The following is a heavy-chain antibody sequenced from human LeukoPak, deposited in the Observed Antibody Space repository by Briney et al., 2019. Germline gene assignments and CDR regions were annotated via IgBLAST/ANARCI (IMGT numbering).Heavy chain of an antibody. CDR2: INHSGST. CDR3: ARLVLNCSSTSCYGYGLDY. J-gene: IGHJ4*02. V-gene: IGHV4-34*01. Sequence: SETLSLTCAVYGGSFSGYYWSWIRQPPGKGLEWIGEINHSGSTNYNPSLKSRVTISVDTSKNQFSLKLSSVTAADTAVYYCARLVLNCSSTSCYGYGLDYWGQGTLVTVSS. D-gene: IGHD2-2*01. CDR1: GGSFSGYY.